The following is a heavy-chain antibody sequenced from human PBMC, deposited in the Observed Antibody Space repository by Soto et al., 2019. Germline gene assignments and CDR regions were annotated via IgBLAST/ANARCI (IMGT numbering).Heavy chain of an antibody. Sequence: HPGGSLRLSCTASGFSFSTYSMSWVRQAPGKGLEWVSGLSATGYSTYYADSVKGRFTISRDNSKNTLYLQMNSLRAEDTAVYYCASGGRFGDLLLLTWGQGTLVTVSS. V-gene: IGHV3-23*01. D-gene: IGHD3-10*01. CDR2: LSATGYST. J-gene: IGHJ5*02. CDR1: GFSFSTYS. CDR3: ASGGRFGDLLLLT.